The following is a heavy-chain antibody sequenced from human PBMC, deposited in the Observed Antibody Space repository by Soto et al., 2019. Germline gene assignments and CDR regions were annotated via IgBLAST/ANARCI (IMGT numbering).Heavy chain of an antibody. CDR2: INPNSGGT. D-gene: IGHD2-15*01. V-gene: IGHV1-2*02. CDR1: GYTFTGYY. J-gene: IGHJ4*02. CDR3: ARFPTRYCSGGSCYNY. Sequence: ASVHVSCKASGYTFTGYYMHWVRQAPGQGLEWMGWINPNSGGTNYAQKFQGRVTMTRDTSISTAYMELSRLRSDDTAVYYCARFPTRYCSGGSCYNYWGQGTLVTVSS.